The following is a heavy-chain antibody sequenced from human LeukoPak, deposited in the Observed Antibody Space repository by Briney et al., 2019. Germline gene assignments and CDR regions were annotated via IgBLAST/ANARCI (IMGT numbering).Heavy chain of an antibody. J-gene: IGHJ6*03. Sequence: SETLSLTCTVSGGSISSGGYYSSWIRQHPGKGLEWIGYIYYSGSTYYNPSLKSRVTISVDTSKNQFSLKLSSVTAADTAVYYCARLGYCSSTSCYRPLYYYYYYMDVWGKGTTVTVSS. CDR3: ARLGYCSSTSCYRPLYYYYYYMDV. CDR1: GGSISSGGYY. V-gene: IGHV4-31*03. D-gene: IGHD2-2*02. CDR2: IYYSGST.